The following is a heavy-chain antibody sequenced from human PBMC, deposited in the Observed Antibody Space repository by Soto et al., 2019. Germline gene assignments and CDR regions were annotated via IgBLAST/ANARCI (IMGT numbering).Heavy chain of an antibody. CDR1: GGSITSYY. D-gene: IGHD3-10*01. J-gene: IGHJ6*02. CDR2: IYYSGST. Sequence: SETLSLTCTVSGGSITSYYWSWIRQSPGKGLEWIGNIYYSGSTTYNPSLKSRVTISVDTSKKYFSLKLSSVTAADTAVYFCARXPNEFRNPSHYYYGMDVWGQGTTVTVSS. CDR3: ARXPNEFRNPSHYYYGMDV. V-gene: IGHV4-59*01.